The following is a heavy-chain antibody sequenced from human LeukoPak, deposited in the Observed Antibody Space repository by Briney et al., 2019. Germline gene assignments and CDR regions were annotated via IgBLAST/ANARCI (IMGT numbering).Heavy chain of an antibody. D-gene: IGHD3-22*01. CDR2: IYSGGDT. V-gene: IGHV3-66*04. Sequence: GGSLRLSCAASGFSVSSTYMSWVRQAPGKGLEWVSVIYSGGDTYYAGSVRGRFTISRDNSKNTLYLQMNSLRAEDTAMYYCACQSRDSYDSSGYSPDDYWGQGTLVTVSS. CDR1: GFSVSSTY. J-gene: IGHJ4*02. CDR3: ACQSRDSYDSSGYSPDDY.